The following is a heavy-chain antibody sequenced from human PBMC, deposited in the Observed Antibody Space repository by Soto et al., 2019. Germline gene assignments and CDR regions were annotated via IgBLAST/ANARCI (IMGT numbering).Heavy chain of an antibody. CDR1: GGSISSSSLH. Sequence: QLQLQESGPGLVKPSETLSLTCTVSGGSISSSSLHWGWIRQPPGKGLEWIGSIYYSGSTYYSPSLKRRVTISVDTSKNPVSLKLSSVTAAATAVYYCARRERAAGTDWWFDPWGQGTLVTVSS. J-gene: IGHJ5*02. D-gene: IGHD6-13*01. CDR3: ARRERAAGTDWWFDP. V-gene: IGHV4-39*01. CDR2: IYYSGST.